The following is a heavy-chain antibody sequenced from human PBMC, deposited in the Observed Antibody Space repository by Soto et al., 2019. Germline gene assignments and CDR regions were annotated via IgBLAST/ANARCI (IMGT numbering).Heavy chain of an antibody. CDR1: GFTFSNYA. CDR3: VKERSGHSYADS. D-gene: IGHD5-18*01. Sequence: VESGGGLVQPGGSLRLSCAASGFTFSNYAMSWLRQPPGKGLEWVSAISGSGDRTYYADSVKGRFTISRDNSKNTLYLQMNSLRAEDSAVYYCVKERSGHSYADSWGQGTLVTVSS. CDR2: ISGSGDRT. J-gene: IGHJ4*02. V-gene: IGHV3-23*04.